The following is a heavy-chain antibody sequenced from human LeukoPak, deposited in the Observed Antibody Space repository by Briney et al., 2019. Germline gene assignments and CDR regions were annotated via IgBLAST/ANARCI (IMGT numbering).Heavy chain of an antibody. Sequence: SVRVSCKASGGTFSSYAISWVRQAPGQGLEWMGRIIPIFGIANYAQKFQGRVTITADKSTSTAYMELSSLRSEDTAVYYCAREASGSNYDFWSGYSEWFDPWGQGTLVTVSS. D-gene: IGHD3-3*01. V-gene: IGHV1-69*04. CDR3: AREASGSNYDFWSGYSEWFDP. CDR2: IIPIFGIA. J-gene: IGHJ5*02. CDR1: GGTFSSYA.